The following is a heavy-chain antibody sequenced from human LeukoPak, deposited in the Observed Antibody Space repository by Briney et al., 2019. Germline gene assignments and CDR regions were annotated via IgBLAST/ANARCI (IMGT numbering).Heavy chain of an antibody. D-gene: IGHD6-19*01. CDR1: GYTFTSYG. Sequence: GASVKVSFKASGYTFTSYGISWVRQAPGQGLEWMGWISAYNGNTNYAQKLQGRVTMTTDTSTSTAYMELRSLRSDDTAVYYCARDRASGWQMLYNWFDPWGQGTLVTVSS. V-gene: IGHV1-18*01. J-gene: IGHJ5*02. CDR2: ISAYNGNT. CDR3: ARDRASGWQMLYNWFDP.